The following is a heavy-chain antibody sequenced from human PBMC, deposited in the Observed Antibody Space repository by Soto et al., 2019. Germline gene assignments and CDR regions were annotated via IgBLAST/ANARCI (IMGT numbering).Heavy chain of an antibody. J-gene: IGHJ5*02. CDR2: IIPIFGTA. V-gene: IGHV1-69*12. D-gene: IGHD3-22*01. CDR3: ARGFDYYDSSGGDWFDP. CDR1: GGTFSSYA. Sequence: QVQLVQSGAEVKKPGSSVKVSYKASGGTFSSYAISWVRQAPGQGLEWMGGIIPIFGTANYAQKFQGRVTITADESTSTAYMELSSLRAEDTAVYYCARGFDYYDSSGGDWFDPWGRGTLVAVSS.